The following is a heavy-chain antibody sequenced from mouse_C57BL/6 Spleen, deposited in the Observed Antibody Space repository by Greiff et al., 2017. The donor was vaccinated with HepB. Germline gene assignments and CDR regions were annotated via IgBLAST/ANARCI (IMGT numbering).Heavy chain of an antibody. J-gene: IGHJ4*01. D-gene: IGHD1-1*01. CDR2: IYPGDGDT. V-gene: IGHV1-80*01. CDR1: GYAFSSYW. CDR3: ARDYGSSSIYAMDY. Sequence: VKLMESGAELVKPGASVKISCKASGYAFSSYWMNWVKQRPGKGLEWIGQIYPGDGDTNYNGKFKGKATLTADKSSSTAYMQLSSLTSEDSAVYFCARDYGSSSIYAMDYWGQGTSVTVSS.